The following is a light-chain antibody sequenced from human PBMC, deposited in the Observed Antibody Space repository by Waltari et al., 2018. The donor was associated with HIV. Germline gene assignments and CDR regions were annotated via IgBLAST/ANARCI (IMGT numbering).Light chain of an antibody. CDR2: DVN. CDR1: TSDVGFYDY. V-gene: IGLV2-11*01. J-gene: IGLJ1*01. CDR3: CAYAAGHVSYV. Sequence: QSALTQPPSVSGSPGQSVSISCSGTTSDVGFYDYVSWYQQYPGKAPKLPFFDVNQRPAGVPGRFSSSNTGNTPSLTISGLQTEDEADDFCCAYAAGHVSYVFGNGTAVAVL.